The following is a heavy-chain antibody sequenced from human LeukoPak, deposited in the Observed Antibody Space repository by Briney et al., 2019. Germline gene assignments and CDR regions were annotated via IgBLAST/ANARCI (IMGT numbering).Heavy chain of an antibody. V-gene: IGHV1-18*01. CDR2: INGYNGNA. J-gene: IGHJ4*02. D-gene: IGHD6-13*01. Sequence: ASVKVSCKASGYTFTNYGISWVRQAPGQGLEWMGWINGYNGNANYAKKFRGRVTMTTHTSTSTAYMELSSLRSEDTAVYYCARGTQRDYSSSWPLLVDYWGQGTLVTVSS. CDR1: GYTFTNYG. CDR3: ARGTQRDYSSSWPLLVDY.